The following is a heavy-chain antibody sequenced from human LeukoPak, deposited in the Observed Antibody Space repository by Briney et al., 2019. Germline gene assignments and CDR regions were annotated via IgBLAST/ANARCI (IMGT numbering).Heavy chain of an antibody. J-gene: IGHJ4*02. CDR1: GFTFSSYA. CDR2: ISYDGSNK. Sequence: GGSLRLSCAASGFTFSSYAMHWVREAPGKGLEWVAVISYDGSNKYYADSVKGRFTISRDNSKNTLYLQMNSLRAEDTAVYYCARAHDYLWGSYCDYWGQGTLVTVSS. D-gene: IGHD3-16*01. V-gene: IGHV3-30*04. CDR3: ARAHDYLWGSYCDY.